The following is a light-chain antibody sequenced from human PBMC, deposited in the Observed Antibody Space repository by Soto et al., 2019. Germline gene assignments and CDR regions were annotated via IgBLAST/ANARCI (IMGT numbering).Light chain of an antibody. CDR2: GAS. CDR1: QSVSSSY. CDR3: QQYGSSPLT. V-gene: IGKV3-20*01. J-gene: IGKJ4*01. Sequence: DIVLTQSPCTLSLSPGERATLSCRASQSVSSSYLAWYQQKPGQAPRLLIYGASGRATGIPDRFSGSGSGTDFTLTISRLEPEDFAVYYCQQYGSSPLTFGGGTKVDIK.